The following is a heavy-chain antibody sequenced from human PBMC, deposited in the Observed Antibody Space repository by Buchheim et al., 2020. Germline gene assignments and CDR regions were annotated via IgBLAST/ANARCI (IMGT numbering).Heavy chain of an antibody. CDR1: GFTFSSYG. Sequence: QVQLVESGGGVVQPGRSLRLSCAASGFTFSSYGMHWVRQAPGKGLEWVAFIRYDGSNKYYADSVKGRFTISRDNSKNTLSLQMNSLRAEDTAVYYCAKDSENSGYSYGSIDYWGQGTL. J-gene: IGHJ4*02. CDR3: AKDSENSGYSYGSIDY. CDR2: IRYDGSNK. V-gene: IGHV3-30*02. D-gene: IGHD5-18*01.